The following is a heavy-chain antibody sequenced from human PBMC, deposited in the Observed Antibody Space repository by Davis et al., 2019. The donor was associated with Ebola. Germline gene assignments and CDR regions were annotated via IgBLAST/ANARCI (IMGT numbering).Heavy chain of an antibody. V-gene: IGHV3-21*01. D-gene: IGHD2-15*01. Sequence: GESLKISCAASGFTFSSYSMNWARQAPGKGLEWVSSISSSSSYIYYADSVKGRFTISRDNAKNSLYLQMNSLRAEDTAVYYCARLRGCSGGSCYSVPYGMDVWGQGTTVTVSS. J-gene: IGHJ6*02. CDR2: ISSSSSYI. CDR3: ARLRGCSGGSCYSVPYGMDV. CDR1: GFTFSSYS.